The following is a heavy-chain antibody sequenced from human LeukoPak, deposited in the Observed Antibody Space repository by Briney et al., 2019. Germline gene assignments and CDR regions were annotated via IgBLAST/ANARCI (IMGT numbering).Heavy chain of an antibody. CDR3: ARDGPYYYDSSDGDKSYYYYMDV. V-gene: IGHV3-30*04. CDR2: ISYDGSNK. Sequence: GRSLRLSCAASGFTFSSYAMHWVRQAPGKGLEWVAVISYDGSNKYYADSVKGRFTISRDNSKNTLYLQMNSLRAEDTAVYYCARDGPYYYDSSDGDKSYYYYMDVWGKGTTVTVSS. J-gene: IGHJ6*03. D-gene: IGHD3-22*01. CDR1: GFTFSSYA.